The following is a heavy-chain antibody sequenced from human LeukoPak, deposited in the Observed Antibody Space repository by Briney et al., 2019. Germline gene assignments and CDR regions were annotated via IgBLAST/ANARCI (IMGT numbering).Heavy chain of an antibody. D-gene: IGHD2-2*01. CDR2: IDHSGST. V-gene: IGHV4-4*02. J-gene: IGHJ5*02. CDR1: GGSISSSHW. Sequence: SETLSLTCAVSGGSISSSHWWSWVRQPPGKGLEWIGEIDHSGSTKYNPSLKSRVTISVDKSKNQFSLRLSSVTAADTAVYYCARVHKFCSGASCYRFDPWGQGTLVTVSS. CDR3: ARVHKFCSGASCYRFDP.